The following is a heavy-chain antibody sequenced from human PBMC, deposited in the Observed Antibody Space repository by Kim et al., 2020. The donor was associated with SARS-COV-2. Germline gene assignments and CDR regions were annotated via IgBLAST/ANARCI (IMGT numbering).Heavy chain of an antibody. J-gene: IGHJ4*02. V-gene: IGHV3-15*01. CDR2: IKSKTDGGTT. CDR1: GFTFSNAW. CDR3: RVSSGYDWGPIDY. Sequence: GGSLRLSCAASGFTFSNAWMSWVRQAPGKGLEWVGRIKSKTDGGTTDYAAPVKGRFTISRDDSKNTLYLQMNSLKTEDTAVYYCRVSSGYDWGPIDYWGQGTLVTVSS. D-gene: IGHD5-12*01.